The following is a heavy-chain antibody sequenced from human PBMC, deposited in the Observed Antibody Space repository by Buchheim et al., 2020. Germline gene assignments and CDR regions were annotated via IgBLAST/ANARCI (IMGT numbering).Heavy chain of an antibody. CDR3: ARGYPMYYDYVWGSYYDY. Sequence: QVQLVESGGGVVQPGRSLRLSCAASGFTFSSYGMHWVRQAPGKGLEWVAVIWYDGSNKYYAVSVKGRFTISRDNSKNTLYLQMNSLRAEDTAVYYCARGYPMYYDYVWGSYYDYWGQGTL. D-gene: IGHD3-16*01. J-gene: IGHJ4*02. V-gene: IGHV3-33*01. CDR1: GFTFSSYG. CDR2: IWYDGSNK.